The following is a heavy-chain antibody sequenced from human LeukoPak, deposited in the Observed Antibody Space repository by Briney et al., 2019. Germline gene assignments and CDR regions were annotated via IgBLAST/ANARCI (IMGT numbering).Heavy chain of an antibody. CDR3: ARRAGAYSHPYDY. V-gene: IGHV3-53*01. CDR2: IYSDNT. Sequence: GGSLRLSCTVSGFTVSSNSMSWVRQAPGKGLEWVSFIYSDNTHYSDSVKGRFTVSRDNSKNTLYLQMNSLRAEDTAVYYCARRAGAYSHPYDYWGQGTLVTVSS. J-gene: IGHJ4*02. CDR1: GFTVSSNS. D-gene: IGHD4/OR15-4a*01.